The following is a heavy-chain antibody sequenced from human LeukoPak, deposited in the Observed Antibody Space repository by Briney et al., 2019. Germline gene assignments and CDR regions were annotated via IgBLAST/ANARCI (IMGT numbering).Heavy chain of an antibody. CDR3: ARIFLSVVAPKRWFDP. D-gene: IGHD4-23*01. CDR1: GYTFTSYG. Sequence: ASVKVSCKASGYTFTSYGISWVRQAPGQGLEWMGWISAYNGNTNYAQKLQGRVTMTTDTSTSTACMELRSLRSGDTAVYYCARIFLSVVAPKRWFDPWGQGTLVTVSS. V-gene: IGHV1-18*01. J-gene: IGHJ5*02. CDR2: ISAYNGNT.